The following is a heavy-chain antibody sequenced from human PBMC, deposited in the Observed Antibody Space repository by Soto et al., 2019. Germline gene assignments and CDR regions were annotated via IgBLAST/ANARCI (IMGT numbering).Heavy chain of an antibody. Sequence: SVKVSCKASGGTFSSYAISWVRQAPGQGLEWMGGLLPIFGTANYAQKFQGRVPITADESTSTAYMELSSLRSEDTAVYYCARARLGYCSSTSCPYRAFDIWGQGTMVTVSS. CDR1: GGTFSSYA. D-gene: IGHD2-2*01. CDR3: ARARLGYCSSTSCPYRAFDI. CDR2: LLPIFGTA. V-gene: IGHV1-69*13. J-gene: IGHJ3*02.